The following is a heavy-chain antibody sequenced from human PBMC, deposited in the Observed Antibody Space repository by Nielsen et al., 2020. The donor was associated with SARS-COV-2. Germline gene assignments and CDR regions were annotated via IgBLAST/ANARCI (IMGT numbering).Heavy chain of an antibody. V-gene: IGHV4-34*01. CDR3: ARNRVGATRYMDV. CDR1: GGSFSGYY. J-gene: IGHJ6*03. D-gene: IGHD1-26*01. CDR2: INHSGST. Sequence: SETLSLTCAVYGGSFSGYYWSWIRQPPGKGLEWIGEINHSGSTNYNPSLTSRVTISVDTSKNQFSLKLSSVTAADTAVYYCARNRVGATRYMDVWGKGTTVTVSS.